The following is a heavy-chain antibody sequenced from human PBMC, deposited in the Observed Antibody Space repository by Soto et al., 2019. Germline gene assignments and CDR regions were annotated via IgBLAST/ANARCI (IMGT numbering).Heavy chain of an antibody. J-gene: IGHJ4*02. V-gene: IGHV3-30-3*01. CDR2: MSYDGSNK. D-gene: IGHD6-19*01. CDR1: GFTFSSYA. CDR3: ARDGSGWYYFDY. Sequence: QVQLVESGGGVVQPGRSLRLSCAASGFTFSSYAMHWVRQAPGKGLEWVAVMSYDGSNKYYADSVKGRFTISRDNSKNTLYMQMNSLRAEDTAVYYCARDGSGWYYFDYWGQGTLVTVSS.